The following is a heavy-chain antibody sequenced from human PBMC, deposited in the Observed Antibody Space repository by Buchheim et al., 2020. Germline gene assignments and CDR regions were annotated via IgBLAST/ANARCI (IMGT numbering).Heavy chain of an antibody. CDR3: ARLCEDTSYYGDYIDY. D-gene: IGHD3-10*01. CDR1: GGSFSGFY. CDR2: INPSGST. V-gene: IGHV4-34*02. J-gene: IGHJ4*02. Sequence: QVLLQQWGAGLLKPLETLSLTCAVHGGSFSGFYWNWIRQPPGKGLEWIGEINPSGSTNYNPSLSSRVTISVDTSRNQFSLKLTSLTAADTAVYYCARLCEDTSYYGDYIDYWGQGTL.